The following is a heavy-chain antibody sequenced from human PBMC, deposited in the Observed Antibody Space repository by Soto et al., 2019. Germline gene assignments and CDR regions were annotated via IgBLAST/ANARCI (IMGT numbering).Heavy chain of an antibody. J-gene: IGHJ3*01. Sequence: PGGSLRLSCAASGFSFSRYGIHWVRQAPGKGLEWVAVISYDESTTFYADSVKGRFTISRDNSKNTLFLQMNSLRPEDTAVYYFSKAMIGSYDSDAFDVWGQGTMVNVS. CDR1: GFSFSRYG. D-gene: IGHD3-22*01. CDR3: SKAMIGSYDSDAFDV. CDR2: ISYDESTT. V-gene: IGHV3-30*18.